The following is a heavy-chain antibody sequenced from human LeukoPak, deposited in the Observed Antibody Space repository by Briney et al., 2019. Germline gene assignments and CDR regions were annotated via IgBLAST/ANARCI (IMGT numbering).Heavy chain of an antibody. D-gene: IGHD3-10*01. CDR1: GYTLTELS. CDR3: FREGGD. J-gene: IGHJ4*02. V-gene: IGHV3-74*01. CDR2: INIDERIT. Sequence: ASVKVSCKVSGYTLTELSMHWVRQAPGKGLVWVSYINIDERITGYADSVKGRFTISRDNAKNTLYLQMNSLRVEDTAIYYCFREGGDWGQGTLVTVSS.